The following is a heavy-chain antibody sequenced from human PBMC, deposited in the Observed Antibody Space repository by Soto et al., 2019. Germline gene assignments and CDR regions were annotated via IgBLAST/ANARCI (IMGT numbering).Heavy chain of an antibody. V-gene: IGHV1-18*01. CDR3: ARDWKGAEGFEP. CDR1: GYTFSTYG. CDR2: IGADNGDT. Sequence: QVQLVQSGAEVKKPGASVKVSCKASGYTFSTYGFSWVRQAPGQGLEWMGWIGADNGDTNYAQNFQGRVTMTADTSTTTAYMELRSLTTDDTVVYFCARDWKGAEGFEPWGQGTLVTVSS. J-gene: IGHJ5*02. D-gene: IGHD1-1*01.